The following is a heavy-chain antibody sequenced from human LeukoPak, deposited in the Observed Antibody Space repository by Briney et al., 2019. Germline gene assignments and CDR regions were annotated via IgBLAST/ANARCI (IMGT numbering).Heavy chain of an antibody. V-gene: IGHV1-8*01. Sequence: ASVKVSCKASGYPFSNYDVNWGRQATGQGLEWMAWMNPGSGDTGYAQKFQGRLTMSSNISMNTASMELRSLTSEDTAVYFCARSRRGYYMDVWGTGTPVTVSS. CDR3: ARSRRGYYMDV. J-gene: IGHJ6*03. CDR2: MNPGSGDT. CDR1: GYPFSNYD.